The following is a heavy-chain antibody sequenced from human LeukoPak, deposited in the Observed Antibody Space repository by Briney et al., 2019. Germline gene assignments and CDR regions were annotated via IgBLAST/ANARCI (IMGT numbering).Heavy chain of an antibody. V-gene: IGHV1-46*01. Sequence: ASVKVSCKASGYTFTRHYMHWVRQAPGQGLEWMGIINPSGGSTSYAQKFQGRVTMTRDTSTSTVYMELSSLRSEDTAVYYCARDMAAAGNLDYWGQGTLVTVSS. CDR3: ARDMAAAGNLDY. J-gene: IGHJ4*02. CDR2: INPSGGST. D-gene: IGHD6-13*01. CDR1: GYTFTRHY.